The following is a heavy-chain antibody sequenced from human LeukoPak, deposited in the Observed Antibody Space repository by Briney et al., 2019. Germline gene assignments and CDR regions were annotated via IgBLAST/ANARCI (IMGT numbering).Heavy chain of an antibody. V-gene: IGHV4-4*07. CDR2: IYTRGST. J-gene: IGHJ4*02. CDR3: ARLGLRGTNRYHYDY. Sequence: SETLSLTCTVSRGSISSYYWSSIRPPAGKGVEWIGRIYTRGSTNYNPSLTSRVTISLDPSKTQFSLKLSSVTAAVTAVYYCARLGLRGTNRYHYDYWGQGTLVTVSS. D-gene: IGHD3-10*01. CDR1: RGSISSYY.